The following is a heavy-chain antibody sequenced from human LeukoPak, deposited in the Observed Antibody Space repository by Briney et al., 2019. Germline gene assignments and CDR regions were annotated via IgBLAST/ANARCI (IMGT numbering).Heavy chain of an antibody. CDR1: GFTVSTNY. J-gene: IGHJ4*02. CDR3: ARDPTLYSSSWYEY. D-gene: IGHD6-13*01. CDR2: IKQDGSEE. Sequence: GGSLRLSCAASGFTVSTNYMSWVRQAPGKGLEWVANIKQDGSEEDYVDSVKGRFTISRDNAKNSLYLQMNSLRAEDTAVYYCARDPTLYSSSWYEYWGQGTLVTVSS. V-gene: IGHV3-7*01.